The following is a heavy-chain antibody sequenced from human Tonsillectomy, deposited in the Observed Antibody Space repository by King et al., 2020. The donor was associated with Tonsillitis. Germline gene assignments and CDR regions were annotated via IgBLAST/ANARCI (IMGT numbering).Heavy chain of an antibody. CDR3: ARDCGGDCFLRSYYYYGMDV. J-gene: IGHJ6*02. Sequence: LVASGAEVKKPGASVKVSCKASGYTFTSYGISWVRQAPGPLLEWLGWLRAYTGDTNYAQKLPGRVTMTPDTSTSTAYMELRSLRSDDTAVYYCARDCGGDCFLRSYYYYGMDVWGQGTTVTVSS. CDR1: GYTFTSYG. D-gene: IGHD2-21*02. CDR2: LRAYTGDT. V-gene: IGHV1-18*04.